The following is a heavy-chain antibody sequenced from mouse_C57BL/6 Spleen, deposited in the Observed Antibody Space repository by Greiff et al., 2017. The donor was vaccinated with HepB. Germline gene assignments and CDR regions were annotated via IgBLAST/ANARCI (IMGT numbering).Heavy chain of an antibody. V-gene: IGHV1-19*01. D-gene: IGHD2-4*01. J-gene: IGHJ2*01. CDR2: INPYNGGT. Sequence: EVQLQQSGPVLVKPGASVKMSCKASGYTFTDYYMNWVKQSHGKSLEWIGVINPYNGGTSYNQKFKGKATLTVDKSSSTAYMELNSLTSEDSAVYYCARNDYDDYYFDYWGQGTTLTVSS. CDR3: ARNDYDDYYFDY. CDR1: GYTFTDYY.